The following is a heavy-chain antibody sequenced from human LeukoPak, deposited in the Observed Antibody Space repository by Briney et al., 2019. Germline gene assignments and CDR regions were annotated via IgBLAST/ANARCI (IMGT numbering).Heavy chain of an antibody. CDR3: ARSRSWSTIKYNWFDP. Sequence: SETLSLTCTVSGGSISSYYWSWIRQPAGKGLEWIGRIYTSGSTNYNPSLKSRVTMSVDTSKNQFSLKLSSVTAADTAVYYCARSRSWSTIKYNWFDPWGQGTLVTVSS. CDR1: GGSISSYY. CDR2: IYTSGST. V-gene: IGHV4-4*07. J-gene: IGHJ5*02. D-gene: IGHD6-13*01.